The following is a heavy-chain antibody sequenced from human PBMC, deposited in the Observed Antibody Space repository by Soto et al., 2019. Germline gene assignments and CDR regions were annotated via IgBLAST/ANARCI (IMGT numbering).Heavy chain of an antibody. CDR1: GFTFSDYY. D-gene: IGHD1-26*01. CDR2: ISSSGSTI. J-gene: IGHJ6*02. CDR3: ARDIGTISQFYYYYGMDV. Sequence: GGSLRLSCAASGFTFSDYYMSWIRQAPGKGLEWVSYISSSGSTIYYADSVKGRFAISRDNAKNSLYLQMNSLRAEDTAVYYCARDIGTISQFYYYYGMDVWGQGTTVTVSS. V-gene: IGHV3-11*01.